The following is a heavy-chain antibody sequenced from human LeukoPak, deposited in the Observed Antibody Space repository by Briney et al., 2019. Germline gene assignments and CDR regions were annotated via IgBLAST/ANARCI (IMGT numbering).Heavy chain of an antibody. J-gene: IGHJ5*02. D-gene: IGHD5-24*01. CDR2: ISTYNGNT. CDR1: GYTFTSYG. Sequence: ASVKVSCKASGYTFTSYGISWVRQAPGQGLEWMGWISTYNGNTNYAQKLQGRVTMTTDTSTSTAYMELRSLRSDDTAVYYCARGLRADMATIYLGNNWFDPWGQGTLVTVSS. V-gene: IGHV1-18*01. CDR3: ARGLRADMATIYLGNNWFDP.